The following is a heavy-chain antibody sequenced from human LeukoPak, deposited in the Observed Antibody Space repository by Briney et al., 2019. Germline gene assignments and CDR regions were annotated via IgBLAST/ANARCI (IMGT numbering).Heavy chain of an antibody. Sequence: PSETLSLTCTVSGGSISSHYCSWIRQPPGKGLEWIGYIYYSGSTNYNPSLKSRVTISVDTSKNQFSLKLSSVTAADTAVYFCAKTARVPYYWGQGILVTVSS. V-gene: IGHV4-59*08. J-gene: IGHJ4*02. D-gene: IGHD3-16*01. CDR1: GGSISSHY. CDR2: IYYSGST. CDR3: AKTARVPYY.